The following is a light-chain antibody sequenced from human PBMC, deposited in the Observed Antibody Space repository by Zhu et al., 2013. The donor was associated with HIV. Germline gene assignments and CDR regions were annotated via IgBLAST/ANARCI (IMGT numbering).Light chain of an antibody. CDR1: SSNIGAAYD. CDR2: GNS. J-gene: IGLJ1*01. CDR3: LSYDKSLSGSNV. V-gene: IGLV1-40*01. Sequence: QSVLTQPPSVSGAPGQRITISCTGSSSNIGAAYDVHWYQQLPGAAPKLLIYGNSNRPSGVPGRFSASKSGMSASLVIAGLQADDEADYYCLSYDKSLSGSNVFGGGTKVTVL.